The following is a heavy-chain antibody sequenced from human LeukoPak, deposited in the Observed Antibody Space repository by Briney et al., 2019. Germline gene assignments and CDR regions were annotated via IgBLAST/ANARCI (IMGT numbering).Heavy chain of an antibody. Sequence: GGSLRLSCAASGFTFDDYAMHWVRQAPGKGLEWVSGISWNSGSIGYADSVKGRFTISRDNAKNSLYLQMNSLRAEDTALYYCAKDTAGYDFWSGYVYHGMDVWGQGTTVTVSS. D-gene: IGHD3-3*01. CDR1: GFTFDDYA. CDR2: ISWNSGSI. CDR3: AKDTAGYDFWSGYVYHGMDV. V-gene: IGHV3-9*01. J-gene: IGHJ6*02.